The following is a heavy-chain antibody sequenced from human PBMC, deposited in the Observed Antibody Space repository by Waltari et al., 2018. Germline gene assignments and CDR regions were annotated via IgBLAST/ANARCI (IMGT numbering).Heavy chain of an antibody. Sequence: QVQLQESGPGLVKPSETLSLTCPVSGGSIRSHYWSWIRQPPGKGLEWIGYIYYSGSTNYNPSLKSRVTISVDTSKNQFTLKLSSVTAADTAVYYCAREEQQPDYWGQGTLVTVSS. J-gene: IGHJ4*02. CDR1: GGSIRSHY. CDR3: AREEQQPDY. V-gene: IGHV4-59*11. D-gene: IGHD6-13*01. CDR2: IYYSGST.